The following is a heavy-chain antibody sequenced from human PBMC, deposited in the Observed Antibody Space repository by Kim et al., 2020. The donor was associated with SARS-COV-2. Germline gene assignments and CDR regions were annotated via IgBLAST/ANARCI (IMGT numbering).Heavy chain of an antibody. Sequence: YDADSWKSRFTVAKDNSKNTLYRQMNSLRAEDTAVYYCANILDTGIVNYWGQGTLVTVSS. CDR3: ANILDTGIVNY. D-gene: IGHD1-26*01. J-gene: IGHJ4*02. V-gene: IGHV3-23*01.